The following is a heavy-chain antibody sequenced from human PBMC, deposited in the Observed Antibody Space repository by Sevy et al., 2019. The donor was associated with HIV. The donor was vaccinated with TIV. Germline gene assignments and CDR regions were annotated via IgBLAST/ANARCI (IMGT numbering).Heavy chain of an antibody. V-gene: IGHV3-7*01. D-gene: IGHD6-19*01. CDR1: GFTFSSYW. J-gene: IGHJ4*02. CDR2: IKQDGSEN. Sequence: GGSLKLSCAASGFTFSSYWMTWVRQAPGKGLEWVANIKQDGSENYYVDSVKGRFTISRDNAKNSLYLQMNSLRAEDTAIYYCAAGYTSGYLTYWGQGTLVTVSS. CDR3: AAGYTSGYLTY.